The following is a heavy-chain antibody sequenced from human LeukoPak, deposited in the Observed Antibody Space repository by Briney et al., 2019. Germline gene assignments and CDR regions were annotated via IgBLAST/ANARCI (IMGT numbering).Heavy chain of an antibody. J-gene: IGHJ1*01. Sequence: SETLSPTCTVSGGSISSSGYYWGWIRQPPGKGLEWIGSIYYSGSTYYNPSLKSRVTISVDTSKNQFSLKLSSVTAADSAVYYCARHDVPGTTSLTTFQHWGQGTLVTVSS. CDR3: ARHDVPGTTSLTTFQH. CDR1: GGSISSSGYY. V-gene: IGHV4-39*01. CDR2: IYYSGST. D-gene: IGHD1-14*01.